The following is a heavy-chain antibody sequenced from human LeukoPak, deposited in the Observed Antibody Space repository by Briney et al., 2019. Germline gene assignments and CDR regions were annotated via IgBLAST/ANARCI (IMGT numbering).Heavy chain of an antibody. CDR1: GYKFNAYW. Sequence: GESLKISCKGSGYKFNAYWIAWVRQMPGKGLEWMGIIYPDDSDTRYSPSFQGQVTISADKSVSIAYLQWSSLKASDTAMYYCERPNITSYYDSRGYDAFDVWGQGTMVIVSS. CDR2: IYPDDSDT. CDR3: ERPNITSYYDSRGYDAFDV. J-gene: IGHJ3*01. D-gene: IGHD3-22*01. V-gene: IGHV5-51*01.